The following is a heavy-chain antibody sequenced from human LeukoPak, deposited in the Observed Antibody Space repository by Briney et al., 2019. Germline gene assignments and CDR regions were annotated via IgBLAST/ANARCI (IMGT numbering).Heavy chain of an antibody. CDR3: ARDPYSGNYGNYYYYYMDV. CDR1: GFTFNNYN. Sequence: AGGSLRLSCAASGFTFNNYNMNWVRQAPGKALEWVSSITSSGTYIFYADSVKGRFTISRDNAKNSLYLQMNSLGPEDTAVYYCARDPYSGNYGNYYYYYMDVWGKGTTVTISS. CDR2: ITSSGTYI. V-gene: IGHV3-21*01. D-gene: IGHD1-26*01. J-gene: IGHJ6*03.